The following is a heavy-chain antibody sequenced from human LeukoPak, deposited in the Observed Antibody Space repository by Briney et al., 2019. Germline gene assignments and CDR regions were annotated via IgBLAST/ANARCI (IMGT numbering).Heavy chain of an antibody. CDR2: INHSGST. Sequence: PSETLSLTCAVYGGSFSGYYWSWIRQPPGKGLEWIGEINHSGSTNYNPSLKSRVTISVDTSKNQFSLKLSSVTAADTAVYYCAHGVPHGLRYYDWLPGSYYYYMDVWGKGTTVTVSS. J-gene: IGHJ6*03. CDR1: GGSFSGYY. V-gene: IGHV4-34*01. CDR3: AHGVPHGLRYYDWLPGSYYYYMDV. D-gene: IGHD3-9*01.